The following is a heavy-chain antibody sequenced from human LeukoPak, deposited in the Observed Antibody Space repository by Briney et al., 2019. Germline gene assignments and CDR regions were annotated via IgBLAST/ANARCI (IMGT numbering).Heavy chain of an antibody. CDR2: IIPIFGIP. V-gene: IGHV1-69*04. J-gene: IGHJ4*02. Sequence: EASVKVSCKASGYTFTGYYMHWVRQAPGQGLEWMGRIIPIFGIPNYAQRFQGRVTLTADKSTSAVYMELSSLRSEDTAVYYCASEDYWGQGTLVTVSS. CDR1: GYTFTGYY. CDR3: ASEDY.